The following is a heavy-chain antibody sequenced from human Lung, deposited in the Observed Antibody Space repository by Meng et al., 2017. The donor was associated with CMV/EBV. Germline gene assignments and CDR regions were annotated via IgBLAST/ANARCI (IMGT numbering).Heavy chain of an antibody. V-gene: IGHV3-48*03. CDR1: GFTFSSYE. Sequence: SCAASGFTFSSYEMNWVRQAPGKGLEWVSYISSSSSTIYYADSVKCRFTISRDNAKNSLYLQRNSLRAEDTAVYYYARTIAAAPCYFDYWGQGTLVTSPQ. CDR2: ISSSSSTI. J-gene: IGHJ4*02. CDR3: ARTIAAAPCYFDY. D-gene: IGHD6-13*01.